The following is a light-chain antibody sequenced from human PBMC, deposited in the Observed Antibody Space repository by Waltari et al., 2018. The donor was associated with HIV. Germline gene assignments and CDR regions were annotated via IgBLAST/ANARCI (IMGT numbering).Light chain of an antibody. V-gene: IGLV3-1*01. CDR2: QDE. Sequence: SYELTQPPSVSVSTGQTASITCSGDKLGTKYALWYQQKACQSPVLVIYQDEKRPSGIPERFSGSNSGNTATLTISGTQAMDEADYYCQTWDNRTARVFGPGTKVTVL. J-gene: IGLJ1*01. CDR3: QTWDNRTARV. CDR1: KLGTKY.